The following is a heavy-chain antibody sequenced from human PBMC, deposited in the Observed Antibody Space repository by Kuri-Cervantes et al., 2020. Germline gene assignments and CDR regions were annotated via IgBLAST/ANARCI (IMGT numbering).Heavy chain of an antibody. Sequence: GGSLRLSCAASGFTFSSYSMNWVRQAPGKGLEWVSSISSSSSYIYYADSVKGRFTISRDNAKNSLYLQMNSLSDEDTAVYLCAREGCSGASCRNTPYYYYGMDVWGQGTTVTISS. CDR1: GFTFSSYS. V-gene: IGHV3-21*01. D-gene: IGHD2-15*01. CDR3: AREGCSGASCRNTPYYYYGMDV. CDR2: ISSSSSYI. J-gene: IGHJ6*02.